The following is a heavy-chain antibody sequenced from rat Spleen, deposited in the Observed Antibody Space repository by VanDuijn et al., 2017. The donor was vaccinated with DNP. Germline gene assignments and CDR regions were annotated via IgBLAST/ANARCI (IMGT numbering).Heavy chain of an antibody. CDR1: GFSLTSYA. CDR3: ARWGYTTDYAMDA. Sequence: QVQLRESGPGLVQPSHTLSLTCTVSGFSLTSYAVSWVRQPPGKGLEWIAAISSGGSTYYNSALKSRLSISRDTSKSQVLLKMNSLQTEDTAMYFCARWGYTTDYAMDAWGQGTSVTVSS. J-gene: IGHJ4*01. V-gene: IGHV2S12*01. D-gene: IGHD1-6*01. CDR2: ISSGGST.